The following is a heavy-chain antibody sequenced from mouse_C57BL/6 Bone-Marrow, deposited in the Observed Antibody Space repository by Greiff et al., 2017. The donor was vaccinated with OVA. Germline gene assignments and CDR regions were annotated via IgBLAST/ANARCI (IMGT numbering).Heavy chain of an antibody. V-gene: IGHV1-15*01. J-gene: IGHJ4*01. CDR1: GYTFTDYE. Sequence: QVQLKESGAELVRPGASVTLSCKASGYTFTDYEMHWVKQTPVHGLEWIGVIDPETGGTASNPQFKGKAILTADKSSSTAYMERRSLTSEYSAVDYWTRGYSNYYAMDYWCQGTAVTVSS. CDR2: IDPETGGT. CDR3: TRGYSNYYAMDY. D-gene: IGHD2-5*01.